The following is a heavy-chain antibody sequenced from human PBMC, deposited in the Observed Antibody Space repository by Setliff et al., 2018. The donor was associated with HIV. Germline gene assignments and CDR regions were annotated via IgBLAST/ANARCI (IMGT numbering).Heavy chain of an antibody. V-gene: IGHV4-61*09. CDR1: GGSISSGSYY. D-gene: IGHD6-19*01. CDR3: ARGAGERDSSGEGSDAFDI. Sequence: NPSETLSLTCTVSGGSISSGSYYWSWIRQPAGKGLEWIGHIYTSGSTNYNPSLKSRVTISVDTSKNQFSLKLSSVTAADTAVYYCARGAGERDSSGEGSDAFDIWGQGTMVTVSS. CDR2: IYTSGST. J-gene: IGHJ3*02.